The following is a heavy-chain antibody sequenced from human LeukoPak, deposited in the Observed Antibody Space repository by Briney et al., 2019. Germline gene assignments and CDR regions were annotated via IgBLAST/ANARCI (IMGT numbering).Heavy chain of an antibody. Sequence: PGGSLRLSCAASGFTFDDYAMHWVRQAPGKGLEWVSGISWNSGSIGYADSVKGRFTISRDNAENSLYLQMNSLRAEDTALYYCAKDIASVGIAVAVFDYWGQGTLVTVSS. J-gene: IGHJ4*02. CDR2: ISWNSGSI. D-gene: IGHD6-19*01. CDR3: AKDIASVGIAVAVFDY. CDR1: GFTFDDYA. V-gene: IGHV3-9*01.